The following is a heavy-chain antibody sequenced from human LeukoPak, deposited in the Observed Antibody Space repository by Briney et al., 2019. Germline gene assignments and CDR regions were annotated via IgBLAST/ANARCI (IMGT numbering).Heavy chain of an antibody. Sequence: PSETLSLTCTVSGDSVSGDSLTTYYWSWLRQPPGKGLEWIGYIYHSGSTNYNPSLKSRVTISMDTSKNQFSLTLNSVTAADTATYYCARLYRTYYYMDVWGKGTTVTLSS. J-gene: IGHJ6*03. CDR1: GDSVSGDSLTTYY. V-gene: IGHV4-61*01. D-gene: IGHD1-14*01. CDR3: ARLYRTYYYMDV. CDR2: IYHSGST.